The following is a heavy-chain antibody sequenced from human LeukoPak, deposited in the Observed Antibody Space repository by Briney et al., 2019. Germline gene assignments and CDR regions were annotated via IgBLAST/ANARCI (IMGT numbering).Heavy chain of an antibody. J-gene: IGHJ4*02. Sequence: PGGSLRLSCAASGFTFSSYGMHWVRQAPGKGLEWVAVISYDGSNKYYADSVKGRFTISRDNSKNTLYLQMNSLRAEDTAVYYCARVPFTGYIAAPFDYWGQGTLVTVSS. V-gene: IGHV3-30*19. CDR3: ARVPFTGYIAAPFDY. D-gene: IGHD6-6*01. CDR2: ISYDGSNK. CDR1: GFTFSSYG.